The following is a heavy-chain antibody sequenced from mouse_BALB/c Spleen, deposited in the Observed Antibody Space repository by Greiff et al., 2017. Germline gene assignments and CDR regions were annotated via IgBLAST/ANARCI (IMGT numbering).Heavy chain of an antibody. J-gene: IGHJ4*01. D-gene: IGHD1-2*01. CDR1: GYTFTDYA. CDR3: ARKDYYGYGAMDY. Sequence: QVQLQQSGAELVRPGVSVKISCKGSGYTFTDYAMHWVKQSHAKSLEWIGVISTYYGDASYNQKFKGKATMTVDKSSSTAYMELARLTSEDSAIYYCARKDYYGYGAMDYWGQGTSVTVSS. V-gene: IGHV1S137*01. CDR2: ISTYYGDA.